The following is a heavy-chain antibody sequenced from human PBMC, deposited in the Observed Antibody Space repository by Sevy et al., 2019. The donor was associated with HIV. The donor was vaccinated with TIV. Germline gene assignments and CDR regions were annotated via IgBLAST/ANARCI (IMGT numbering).Heavy chain of an antibody. J-gene: IGHJ2*01. Sequence: SESLSLTCTVSGGSISRSSYYWGWIRQPPGKGLEWIGSIYSTGSTSYNPSLKSRVTLSADTSKNQFSLKLDSVSAADTAVYYCATPRGSDWYEGTGGYFDLWGRGALVTVSS. CDR2: IYSTGST. CDR1: GGSISRSSYY. D-gene: IGHD6-19*01. CDR3: ATPRGSDWYEGTGGYFDL. V-gene: IGHV4-39*01.